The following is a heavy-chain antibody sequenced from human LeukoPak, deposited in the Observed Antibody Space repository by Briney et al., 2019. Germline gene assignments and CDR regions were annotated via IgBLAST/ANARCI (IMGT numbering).Heavy chain of an antibody. J-gene: IGHJ5*02. D-gene: IGHD2-2*01. CDR3: ARETYRLDP. CDR1: GFPFSSYW. Sequence: GGSLSLSCAVSGFPFSSYWMSWVRQAPGKGLEGVANINQDGSEKHYVDSVKGQFTISRDNAKKSLYLQMNSLRAEDTAVYFCARETYRLDPWGQGTLVTVSS. CDR2: INQDGSEK. V-gene: IGHV3-7*03.